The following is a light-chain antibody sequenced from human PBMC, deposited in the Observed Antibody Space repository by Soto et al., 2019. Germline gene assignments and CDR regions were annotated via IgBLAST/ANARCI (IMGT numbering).Light chain of an antibody. CDR2: SAI. V-gene: IGLV7-43*01. J-gene: IGLJ3*02. CDR3: LMYYGGAWV. Sequence: QAVVTQEPSLTVSPGGTVTLTCASSTGAVTSGYYPSWFQQKPGQAPRALIHSAINKHSWTPARFSGSLLGGKAALTLSGVQPEEEADYYCLMYYGGAWVFGGGTKVTVL. CDR1: TGAVTSGYY.